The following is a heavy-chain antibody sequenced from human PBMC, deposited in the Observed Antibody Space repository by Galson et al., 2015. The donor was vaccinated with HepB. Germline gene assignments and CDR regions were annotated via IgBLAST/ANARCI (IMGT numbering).Heavy chain of an antibody. J-gene: IGHJ6*02. D-gene: IGHD3-22*01. CDR1: GFTFSRYS. CDR3: AREGATYYFDSSGYYPALDYYGMDV. V-gene: IGHV3-48*02. Sequence: SLRLSCAASGFTFSRYSMNWVRQAPGKGLEWVSHISGSSSTIYYAGSVKGRFTISRDNAKNSLYLQMNSLRDEDTAVYYCAREGATYYFDSSGYYPALDYYGMDVWGQGTTVPVSS. CDR2: ISGSSSTI.